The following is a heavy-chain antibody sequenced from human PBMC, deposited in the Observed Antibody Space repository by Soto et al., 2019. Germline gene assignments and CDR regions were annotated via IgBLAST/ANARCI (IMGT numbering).Heavy chain of an antibody. Sequence: GGSLRLSCAASGLTFSTYGMHWVRQAPGKGLEWVAAISYDGSDKYYADSVKGRFTISRDNSKNTLYLQMNSLRAEDTAVYYCAKGQWLALGAWFDPWGQGTLVTVSS. CDR1: GLTFSTYG. D-gene: IGHD6-19*01. CDR2: ISYDGSDK. V-gene: IGHV3-30*18. J-gene: IGHJ5*02. CDR3: AKGQWLALGAWFDP.